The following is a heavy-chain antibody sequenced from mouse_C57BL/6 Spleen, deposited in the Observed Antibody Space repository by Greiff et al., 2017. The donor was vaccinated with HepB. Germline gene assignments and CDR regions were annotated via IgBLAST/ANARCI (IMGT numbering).Heavy chain of an antibody. D-gene: IGHD2-12*01. J-gene: IGHJ4*01. CDR2: INPSNGGT. Sequence: VQLQQSGTELVKPGASVKLSCKASGYTFTSYWMHWVKQRPGQGLEWIGNINPSNGGTNYNEKFKSKATLTVDKSSSTAYMQLSSLTSEDSAVYYCARSSWNSRRVMDYWGQGTSVTVSS. CDR3: ARSSWNSRRVMDY. CDR1: GYTFTSYW. V-gene: IGHV1-53*01.